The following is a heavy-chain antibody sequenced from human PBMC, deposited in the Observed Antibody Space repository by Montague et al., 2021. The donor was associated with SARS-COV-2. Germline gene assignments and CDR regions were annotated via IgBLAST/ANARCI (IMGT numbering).Heavy chain of an antibody. J-gene: IGHJ4*02. V-gene: IGHV4-59*01. D-gene: IGHD5-24*01. CDR3: ARVFPRWLQFDPYFDY. Sequence: SETLSLTRTVSGGSIGSYYWSWIRQPPGKGLEWIGYIYYSGSTNYNPSLKSRVTISVDTSKNQFSLKLSSVTAADTAVYYCARVFPRWLQFDPYFDYWGQGTLVTVSS. CDR1: GGSIGSYY. CDR2: IYYSGST.